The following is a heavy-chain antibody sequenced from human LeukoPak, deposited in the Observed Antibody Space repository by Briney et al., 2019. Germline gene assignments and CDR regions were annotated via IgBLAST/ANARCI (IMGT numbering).Heavy chain of an antibody. CDR1: GFTVSTNC. CDR2: IYSGGTT. D-gene: IGHD5-18*01. J-gene: IGHJ4*02. CDR3: ARVDTVMAYYFDL. Sequence: GGSLRLSCAASGFTVSTNCMTWVRQAPGKGLEWVSTIYSGGTTYYADSVMGRFTISRHNSRNTLHLQMNSLRAEDTAVYYCARVDTVMAYYFDLWGQGTLVTVSS. V-gene: IGHV3-53*04.